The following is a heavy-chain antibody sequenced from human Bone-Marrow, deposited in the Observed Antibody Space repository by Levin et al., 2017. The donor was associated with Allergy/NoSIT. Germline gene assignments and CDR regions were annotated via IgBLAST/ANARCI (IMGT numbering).Heavy chain of an antibody. CDR1: GGSIISNTYN. CDR2: INYRGST. V-gene: IGHV4-39*01. CDR3: VECGSTGIYGRWCGP. D-gene: IGHD3-3*01. J-gene: IGHJ5*02. Sequence: SETLSLTCTVSGGSIISNTYNWGWIRQPPGEGLEWIGTINYRGSTDYNPSLKSRVTISVDTSKNQFSLRLSSVTAADTAVYFCVECGSTGIYGRWCGPWGHGTLVTVSA.